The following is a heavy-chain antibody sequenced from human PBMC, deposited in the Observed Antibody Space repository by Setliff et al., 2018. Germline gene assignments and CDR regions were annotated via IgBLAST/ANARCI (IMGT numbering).Heavy chain of an antibody. D-gene: IGHD1-1*01. J-gene: IGHJ4*02. V-gene: IGHV4-39*07. CDR2: IYYSGST. Sequence: NPSETLSLTCTVSGGSISSSSYYWGWIRQPPGKGLEWIGSIYYSGSTYYNPSFKSRLTISVDTSKNQFSLKLTSVTAADTAFYFCAKGGTYRYFDFWGQGTLVTVSS. CDR1: GGSISSSSYY. CDR3: AKGGTYRYFDF.